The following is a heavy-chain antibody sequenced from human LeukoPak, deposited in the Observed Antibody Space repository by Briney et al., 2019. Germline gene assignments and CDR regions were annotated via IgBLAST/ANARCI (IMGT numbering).Heavy chain of an antibody. CDR3: ARVRSSSTWYGNFDS. CDR1: GFTFSGYW. Sequence: GGSLRLSCAASGFTFSGYWMSWVRQAPGKGLEWVANIKEDGSEKYYVDSVKGRFTISRDNAKKSLYLQMNSLRGEDTAVYYCARVRSSSTWYGNFDSWGQGTLVTVSS. CDR2: IKEDGSEK. D-gene: IGHD6-13*01. J-gene: IGHJ4*02. V-gene: IGHV3-7*01.